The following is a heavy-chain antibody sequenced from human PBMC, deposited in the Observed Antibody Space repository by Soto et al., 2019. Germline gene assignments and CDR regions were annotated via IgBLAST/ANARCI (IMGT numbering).Heavy chain of an antibody. D-gene: IGHD1-1*01. Sequence: PGGSLRLSCTASGFTLSSYAMAWVRQATGKDLEWVSASGSGGRAYYADSAKGRFVISRDNSRSTLYLQMNSLRADDTAVYYCARAVGTTLYWGQGTLVTVSS. CDR2: SGSGGRA. V-gene: IGHV3-23*01. CDR1: GFTLSSYA. CDR3: ARAVGTTLY. J-gene: IGHJ4*02.